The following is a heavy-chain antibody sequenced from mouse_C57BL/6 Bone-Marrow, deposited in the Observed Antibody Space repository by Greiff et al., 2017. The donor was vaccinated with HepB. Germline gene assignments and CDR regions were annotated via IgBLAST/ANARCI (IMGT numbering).Heavy chain of an antibody. Sequence: QVQLKQPGAELVKPGASVKMSCKASGYTFTSYWITWVKQRPGQGLECIGDIYPGSGSTNYNEKFKSKATLTVDTSSSTAYMQLSSLTSEDSAVYYCARWGKFDYDMDYWGQGTSVTVSS. CDR2: IYPGSGST. J-gene: IGHJ4*01. V-gene: IGHV1-55*01. CDR1: GYTFTSYW. CDR3: ARWGKFDYDMDY.